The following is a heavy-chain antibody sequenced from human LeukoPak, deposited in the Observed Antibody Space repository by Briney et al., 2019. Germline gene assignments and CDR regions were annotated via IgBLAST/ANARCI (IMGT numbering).Heavy chain of an antibody. D-gene: IGHD2-15*01. CDR2: TRNEANIYTT. J-gene: IGHJ4*02. CDR1: GFIFSDHY. CDR3: LRVAFDY. V-gene: IGHV3-72*01. Sequence: GSLRLPFAASGFIFSDHYMDWVRQAPGKGLEWVGRTRNEANIYTTKYAASVKGRFTISRDNSKNTLYLQMNSLRAEDTAVYYCLRVAFDYWGQGTLVTVSS.